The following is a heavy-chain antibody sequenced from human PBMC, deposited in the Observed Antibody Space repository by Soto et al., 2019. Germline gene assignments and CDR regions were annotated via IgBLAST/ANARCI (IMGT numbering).Heavy chain of an antibody. D-gene: IGHD3-22*01. Sequence: GGSLRLSCTASGFTFGDYAMSWFRQAPGKGLEWVGFIRSKAYGGTTEYAASVKGRFTISRDDSKSIAYLQMNSLKTEDTAVYYCTRSHRYYYDSSGYWPPDYWGQGTLVTVSS. CDR3: TRSHRYYYDSSGYWPPDY. V-gene: IGHV3-49*03. CDR2: IRSKAYGGTT. J-gene: IGHJ4*02. CDR1: GFTFGDYA.